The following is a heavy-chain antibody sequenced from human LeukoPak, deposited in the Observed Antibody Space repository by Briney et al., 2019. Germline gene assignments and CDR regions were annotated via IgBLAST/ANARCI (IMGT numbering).Heavy chain of an antibody. J-gene: IGHJ4*02. Sequence: VGSLRLSCAASGFTFTSYAMGWVRQAPRKGLEWVSTISSSGESTYYAYSVKGRFTISRDNSKNTLYLQMSSLRAEDTAVYYCAKGGSSWSRFDYWGQGTLVTVSS. CDR3: AKGGSSWSRFDY. V-gene: IGHV3-23*01. CDR2: ISSSGEST. CDR1: GFTFTSYA. D-gene: IGHD6-13*01.